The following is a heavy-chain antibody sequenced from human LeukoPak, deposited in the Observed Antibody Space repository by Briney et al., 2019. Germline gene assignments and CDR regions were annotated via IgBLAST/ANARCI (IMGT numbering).Heavy chain of an antibody. CDR2: IWYDGSNK. CDR1: GFTFSSYG. CDR3: ARVLRFLEWLSVYYYGMDV. V-gene: IGHV3-33*01. D-gene: IGHD3-3*01. J-gene: IGHJ6*02. Sequence: PGRSLRLSCAASGFTFSSYGMHWVRQAPGKGLEWVAVIWYDGSNKYYADSVKGRFTISRDNSKNTLYLQMNSLRAEDTAVYYCARVLRFLEWLSVYYYGMDVWGQGTTVTVSS.